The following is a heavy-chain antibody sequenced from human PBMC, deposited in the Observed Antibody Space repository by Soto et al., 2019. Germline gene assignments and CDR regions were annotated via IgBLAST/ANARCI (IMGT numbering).Heavy chain of an antibody. J-gene: IGHJ3*02. CDR2: VFYNGIT. V-gene: IGHV4-59*11. Sequence: SETLSLTCTVSGGSINNHYWSWIRQPPGKGLEWLGYVFYNGITNYNPSLKSRVTMSVDTSKNQVSLKLSSVTAADTAVYYCARDVVVPAAIGDAFDIWGQGTRVTVAS. CDR3: ARDVVVPAAIGDAFDI. D-gene: IGHD2-2*01. CDR1: GGSINNHY.